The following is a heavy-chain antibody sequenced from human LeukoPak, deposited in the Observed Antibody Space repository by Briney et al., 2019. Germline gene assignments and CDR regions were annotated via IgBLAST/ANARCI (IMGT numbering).Heavy chain of an antibody. V-gene: IGHV1-2*02. CDR1: EYTFTDYY. CDR3: ARATPAILPSFDS. CDR2: INANSGDT. D-gene: IGHD2-21*01. J-gene: IGHJ4*02. Sequence: ASVKVSCKASEYTFTDYYIHWVRQAPGQGLEWMGWINANSGDTNYAQSFRGRVTMTRDTSISTAYMELSRLRSDDTAVYYCARATPAILPSFDSWGQGTLVTVSS.